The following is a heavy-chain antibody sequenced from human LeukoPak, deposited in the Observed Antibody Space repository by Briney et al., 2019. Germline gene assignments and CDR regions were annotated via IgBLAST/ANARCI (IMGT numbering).Heavy chain of an antibody. D-gene: IGHD6-13*01. CDR3: ARGCIAAGGAFDI. V-gene: IGHV1-8*01. J-gene: IGHJ3*02. CDR2: MNPNSGNT. Sequence: ASVKVSYKASGYTFTSYDINWVRQATGQGLEWMGWMNPNSGNTGYAQKFQGRVTMTRNISISTAYMELSSLRSEDTAVYYCARGCIAAGGAFDIWGQGTMVTVSS. CDR1: GYTFTSYD.